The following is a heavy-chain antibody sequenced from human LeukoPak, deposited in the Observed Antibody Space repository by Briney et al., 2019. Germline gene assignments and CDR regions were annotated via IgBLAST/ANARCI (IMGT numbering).Heavy chain of an antibody. CDR1: GYSISSGYY. V-gene: IGHV4-38-2*02. CDR2: IYHSGST. D-gene: IGHD6-6*01. Sequence: PETLSLTCTVSGYSISSGYYWGWIRQPPGKGLEWIGSIYHSGSTYYNPSLKSRVTISVDTSKNQFSLKLSSVTAADTAVYYCARAEQLVPFDYWGQGTLVTVSS. J-gene: IGHJ4*02. CDR3: ARAEQLVPFDY.